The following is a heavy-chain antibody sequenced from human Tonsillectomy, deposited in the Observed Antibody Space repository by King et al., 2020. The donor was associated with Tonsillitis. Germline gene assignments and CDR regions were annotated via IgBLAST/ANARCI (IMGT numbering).Heavy chain of an antibody. J-gene: IGHJ6*03. Sequence: VQLQQWGAGLLKPSETLSLTCAVYGGSFSGYYWSWIRQPPGKGLEWIGEINHSGSTNYNPSLKSRVTISVDTSKNQFSLKLSSVTAADTAVYYCVEWGIRYYYYMDVWGKGTTVTVSS. D-gene: IGHD6-13*01. CDR1: GGSFSGYY. V-gene: IGHV4-34*01. CDR3: VEWGIRYYYYMDV. CDR2: INHSGST.